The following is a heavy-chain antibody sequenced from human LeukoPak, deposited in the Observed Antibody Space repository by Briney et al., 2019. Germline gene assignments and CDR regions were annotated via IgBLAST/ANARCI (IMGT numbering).Heavy chain of an antibody. V-gene: IGHV4-59*12. Sequence: SETLSLTCTVSGGSISGYYWSWVRQPPGKGLEWIGYIYYSGSTNYNPSLKSRVTISVDTSKNQFSLKLSSVTAADTAVYYCARGSRYSYAYDYWGQGTLVTVSS. CDR2: IYYSGST. D-gene: IGHD5-18*01. J-gene: IGHJ4*02. CDR1: GGSISGYY. CDR3: ARGSRYSYAYDY.